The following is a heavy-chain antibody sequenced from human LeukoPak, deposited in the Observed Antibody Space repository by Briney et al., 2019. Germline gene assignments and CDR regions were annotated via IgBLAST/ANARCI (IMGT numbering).Heavy chain of an antibody. CDR1: RFSFGSHP. V-gene: IGHV3-23*01. Sequence: LAGGSLRLSCAASRFSFGSHPMNWVRQAPGKGLEWVSGITGSGDYTYYIDSVQGRFTISRDNSKNMLFLQMNSLRAEDTAVYYCARGVMAARLYYFDYWGRGILVTVSS. CDR3: ARGVMAARLYYFDY. CDR2: ITGSGDYT. J-gene: IGHJ4*02. D-gene: IGHD2-21*01.